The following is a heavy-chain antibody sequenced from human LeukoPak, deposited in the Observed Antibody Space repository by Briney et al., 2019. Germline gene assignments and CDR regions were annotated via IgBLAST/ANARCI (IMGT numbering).Heavy chain of an antibody. V-gene: IGHV3-23*01. CDR3: AKQLGYCSDGSCYFPY. CDR2: ISNNGGYT. D-gene: IGHD2-15*01. CDR1: GFIFSNYP. Sequence: GGSLRLSCAASGFIFSNYPMNWVRQAPGKGLEWVSSISNNGGYTYYADSVQGRFTISRDNSKSTLCLQMNSLRAEDTAVYYCAKQLGYCSDGSCYFPYWGQGTLVTVSS. J-gene: IGHJ4*02.